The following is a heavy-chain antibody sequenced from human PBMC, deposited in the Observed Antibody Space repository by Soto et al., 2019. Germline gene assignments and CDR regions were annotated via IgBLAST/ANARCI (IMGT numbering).Heavy chain of an antibody. J-gene: IGHJ6*02. CDR2: ISYDGSNK. V-gene: IGHV3-30-3*01. CDR3: ARDPDYGDYFDAIRPNYYYYGMDV. Sequence: QVQLVESGGGVVQPGRSLRLSCAASGFTFSSYAMRWVRQAPGKGLEWVAVISYDGSNKYYADSVKGRFTISRDNSKNTLYLQMNSLRAEDTAVYYCARDPDYGDYFDAIRPNYYYYGMDVWGQGTTVTVSS. D-gene: IGHD4-17*01. CDR1: GFTFSSYA.